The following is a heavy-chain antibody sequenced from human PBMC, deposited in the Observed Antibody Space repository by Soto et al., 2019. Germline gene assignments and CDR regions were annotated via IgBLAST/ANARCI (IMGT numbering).Heavy chain of an antibody. CDR2: ISYDGSDK. J-gene: IGHJ6*04. V-gene: IGHV3-30*03. Sequence: GGSLRLSCAASGFTFSSYGMHWVRQPPGKGLEWVALISYDGSDKYYADSVKGRFTISRDNSKNTLYLQMNSLRAEDTAVFYCAGSPRPEWLVRGISHYYGRDGWGKETRFAVSS. CDR3: AGSPRPEWLVRGISHYYGRDG. D-gene: IGHD6-19*01. CDR1: GFTFSSYG.